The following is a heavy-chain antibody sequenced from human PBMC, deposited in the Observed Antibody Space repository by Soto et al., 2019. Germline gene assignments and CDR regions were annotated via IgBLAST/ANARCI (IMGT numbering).Heavy chain of an antibody. V-gene: IGHV1-2*02. CDR3: ARLMHYSHSGGSSHSGFDM. CDR2: INPYSGGA. J-gene: IGHJ3*02. Sequence: ASVKVSCKASGYTFTDYFIHWVRQATGQGLEWIGWINPYSGGADLSQKYQGRGTMTRDTSISTAHMEVSSLRSDDTAVFYCARLMHYSHSGGSSHSGFDMWGQGTLVTVSS. CDR1: GYTFTDYF. D-gene: IGHD2-21*01.